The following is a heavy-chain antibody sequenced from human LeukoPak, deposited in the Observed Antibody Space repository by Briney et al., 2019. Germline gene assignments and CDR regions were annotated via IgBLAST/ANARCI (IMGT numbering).Heavy chain of an antibody. D-gene: IGHD2-8*01. V-gene: IGHV3-11*01. CDR1: GFTFSDYY. J-gene: IGHJ6*02. Sequence: GGSLRLSCAASGFTFSDYYMTWLRQAPGKGLEWLSYISNSGSTVFYADSVKGRFTVSRNNAKRSLYLQIESLRDDDTAVYHCALGTINKDFYFGMDVWGQGTTVTVSS. CDR3: ALGTINKDFYFGMDV. CDR2: ISNSGSTV.